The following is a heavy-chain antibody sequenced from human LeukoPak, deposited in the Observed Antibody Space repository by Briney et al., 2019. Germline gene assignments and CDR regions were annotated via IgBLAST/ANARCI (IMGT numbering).Heavy chain of an antibody. CDR3: ARDEQYVFSAFDI. Sequence: SETLSLTCAVYGGSFSGYYWSWIRQPPGKGLEWIGRIYTSGSTNYNPSLKSRVTMSVDTSKNQFSLKLSSVTAADTAVYYCARDEQYVFSAFDIWGQGTMVTVSS. CDR1: GGSFSGYY. J-gene: IGHJ3*02. V-gene: IGHV4-59*10. D-gene: IGHD2-21*01. CDR2: IYTSGST.